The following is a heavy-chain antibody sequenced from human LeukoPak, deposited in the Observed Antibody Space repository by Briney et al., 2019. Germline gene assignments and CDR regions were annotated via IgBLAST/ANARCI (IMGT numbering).Heavy chain of an antibody. J-gene: IGHJ5*02. V-gene: IGHV3-66*01. CDR2: IYSGGST. Sequence: GGSLRLSCAASGFTVSSNYMSWVRQAPGKGLEWVSVIYSGGSTYYADSVKGRFTISRDNSKNTLYLQMNSLRAEDTAVYYCASAGDSEDFGWFDPWDQGTLVTVSS. CDR1: GFTVSSNY. CDR3: ASAGDSEDFGWFDP. D-gene: IGHD4-17*01.